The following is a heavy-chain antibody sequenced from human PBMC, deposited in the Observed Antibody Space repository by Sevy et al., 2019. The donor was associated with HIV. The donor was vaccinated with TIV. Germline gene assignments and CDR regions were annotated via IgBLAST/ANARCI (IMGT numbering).Heavy chain of an antibody. V-gene: IGHV3-33*01. J-gene: IGHJ5*02. D-gene: IGHD2-2*02. CDR1: GFTFSSYG. CDR2: IWYDGSNK. CDR3: ARDGPPYCSSTSCYINWFDP. Sequence: GGSLRLSCAASGFTFSSYGVHWVRQAPGKGLEWVAVIWYDGSNKYYADSVKGRFTISRDNSKNTLYLQMNSLRAEDTAVYYCARDGPPYCSSTSCYINWFDPWGQGTLVTVSS.